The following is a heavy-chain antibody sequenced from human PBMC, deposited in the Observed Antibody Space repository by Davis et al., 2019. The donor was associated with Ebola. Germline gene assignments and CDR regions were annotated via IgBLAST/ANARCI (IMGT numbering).Heavy chain of an antibody. CDR3: FARPPNYVDY. CDR2: INPNSGGT. V-gene: IGHV1-2*06. J-gene: IGHJ4*02. CDR1: GYTFRSYG. Sequence: AASVKVSCKASGYTFRSYGISWVRQAPGQGLEWMGRINPNSGGTNYAQTFQGRVTMTRDTSISTAYMELSRLRSDDTAVYYGFARPPNYVDYWGQGTLVTVSS.